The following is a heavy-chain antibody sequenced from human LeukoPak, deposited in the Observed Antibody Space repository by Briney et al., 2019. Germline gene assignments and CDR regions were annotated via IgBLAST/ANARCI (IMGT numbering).Heavy chain of an antibody. J-gene: IGHJ6*02. CDR2: INHSGGST. CDR3: GVSPGALDV. V-gene: IGHV3-23*01. CDR1: GFTFSSYP. Sequence: PGRSLRLSCAASGFTFSSYPMSWVRQAPGKGLEWVSTINHSGGSTYYADSVKGRFTISRDNSKNTLDLQMNSLRGEDTAVYYCGVSPGALDVWGHGTTVTVSS. D-gene: IGHD3-10*01.